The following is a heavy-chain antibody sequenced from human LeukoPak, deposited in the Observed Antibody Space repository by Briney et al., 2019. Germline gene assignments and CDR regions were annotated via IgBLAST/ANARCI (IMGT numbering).Heavy chain of an antibody. V-gene: IGHV4-59*01. J-gene: IGHJ4*02. CDR3: AREVPDSIGYYFDY. D-gene: IGHD3-22*01. CDR1: GGSIRSYY. CDR2: FSYSGYT. Sequence: KPSETLSLTCNVSGGSIRSYYWSWIRQPPGKGLEWIGFFSYSGYTNYNPSLKSRVTISVDTSKNQFSLKLSSVTAADTAVYHCAREVPDSIGYYFDYWGQGTLVTVSS.